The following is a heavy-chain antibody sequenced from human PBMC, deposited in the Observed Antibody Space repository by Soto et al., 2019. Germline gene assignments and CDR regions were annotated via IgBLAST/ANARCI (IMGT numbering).Heavy chain of an antibody. D-gene: IGHD3-3*01. J-gene: IGHJ4*02. Sequence: ASETLSLTCTVSGGSFKSGSYSWSWIRQSPGKGLEWIGYVYHTGRTSYNPSLKSRVSISMDTSKNQFSLNLDSVTAADTAVYFCARDFAYFDSWGQGTLVTVSS. CDR2: VYHTGRT. CDR3: ARDFAYFDS. CDR1: GGSFKSGSYS. V-gene: IGHV4-61*01.